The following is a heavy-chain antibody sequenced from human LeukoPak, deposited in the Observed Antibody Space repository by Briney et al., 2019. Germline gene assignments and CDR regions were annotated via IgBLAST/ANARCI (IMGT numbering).Heavy chain of an antibody. V-gene: IGHV3-48*02. D-gene: IGHD2-8*01. CDR1: GFTLSSYG. J-gene: IGHJ3*02. CDR3: ARDPTYGEGWAFDI. CDR2: ISSSSSTI. Sequence: GGSLKLPCAASGFTLSSYGMTWVRQAPGRGREWVPYISSSSSTIYYADSVKGRFTISRDNAKNSLYLQMNSLRHEDTAVYYCARDPTYGEGWAFDIWGQGTMVTVSS.